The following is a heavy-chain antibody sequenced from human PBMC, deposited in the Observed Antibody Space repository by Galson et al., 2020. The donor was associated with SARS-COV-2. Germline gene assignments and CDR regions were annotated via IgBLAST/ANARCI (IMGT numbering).Heavy chain of an antibody. CDR3: AREISGTTSFYDYGGGG. CDR1: GGSINRGGYY. D-gene: IGHD1-20*01. CDR2: LYYNGST. J-gene: IGHJ6*02. V-gene: IGHV4-31*03. Sequence: ASETLSLTCTVSGGSINRGGYYWTWIRQHPGQGLEWIGNLYYNGSTHHNPSLKSRISISVDTSKNQLSLRLSSVTAAASAVSYCAREISGTTSFYDYGGGGWGQGTTVTGSS.